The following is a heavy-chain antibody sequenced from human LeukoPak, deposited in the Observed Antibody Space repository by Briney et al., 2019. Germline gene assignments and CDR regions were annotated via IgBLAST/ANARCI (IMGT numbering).Heavy chain of an antibody. CDR1: GGSIRSSSYY. Sequence: SETLSLTCAVSGGSIRSSSYYWGWIRQPPGEGLERIGSIYYSGTTYYNPSLKSRVTISVDTSKNQFSLNLNSVTAADTAVYYCATQVGAARTYFDYWGQGTLVTVSS. CDR2: IYYSGTT. CDR3: ATQVGAARTYFDY. D-gene: IGHD6-6*01. J-gene: IGHJ4*02. V-gene: IGHV4-39*01.